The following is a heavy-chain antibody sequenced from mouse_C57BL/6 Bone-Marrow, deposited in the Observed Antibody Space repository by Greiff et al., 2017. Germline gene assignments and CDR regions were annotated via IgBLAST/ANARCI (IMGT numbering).Heavy chain of an antibody. CDR1: GYTFTDYY. Sequence: VQLQQSGPVLVKPGASVKMSCKASGYTFTDYYMNWVKQSHGKSLEWIGVINPYNGGTSYNQKFKGKATLTVDKSSSTAYMELNSLTSEDSAVYYCARERFYGSSGYWGQGTTLTVSS. CDR3: ARERFYGSSGY. CDR2: INPYNGGT. J-gene: IGHJ2*01. D-gene: IGHD1-1*01. V-gene: IGHV1-19*01.